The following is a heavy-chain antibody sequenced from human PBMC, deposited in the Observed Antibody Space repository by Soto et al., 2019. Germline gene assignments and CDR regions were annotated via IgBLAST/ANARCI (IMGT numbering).Heavy chain of an antibody. CDR2: IIPIFGTA. Sequence: QVQLVQSGAEVKKPGSSVKVSCKACGGTFSSYAIGWVRQAPGQGLEWMGGIIPIFGTANYAQKFQGRVTITADESTSTAYMELSSLRSEDTAVYYCARSAAAGLWALREIDYWGQGTLVTVSS. V-gene: IGHV1-69*01. CDR3: ARSAAAGLWALREIDY. CDR1: GGTFSSYA. J-gene: IGHJ4*02. D-gene: IGHD6-13*01.